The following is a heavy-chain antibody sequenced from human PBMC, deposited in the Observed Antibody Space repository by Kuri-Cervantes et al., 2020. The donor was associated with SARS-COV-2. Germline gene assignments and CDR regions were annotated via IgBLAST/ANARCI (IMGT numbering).Heavy chain of an antibody. CDR2: IGPSGSTK. D-gene: IGHD3-10*01. CDR3: AKDPSMVVSYYFDY. Sequence: GESLKISCTASGFIFSDYYMTWIRQAPGKGLEWVSNIGPSGSTKFYADSVKGRFTISRDNAKNSLYLQMNSLRAEDMALYYCAKDPSMVVSYYFDYWGQGTLVTVSS. J-gene: IGHJ4*02. V-gene: IGHV3-11*01. CDR1: GFIFSDYY.